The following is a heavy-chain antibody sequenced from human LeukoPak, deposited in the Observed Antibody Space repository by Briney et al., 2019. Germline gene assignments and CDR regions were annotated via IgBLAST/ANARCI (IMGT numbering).Heavy chain of an antibody. J-gene: IGHJ4*02. D-gene: IGHD4-17*01. CDR2: ISTYNGHT. Sequence: GASVKVSCKAFGYTSNTYGISWVRQAPGQGLEYMGWISTYNGHTNYAQKFQDRVTMTAETSTNTGYMELRSLRSDDTAVYYCATGDPYSSDYWGQGTLVTVAS. CDR1: GYTSNTYG. V-gene: IGHV1-18*01. CDR3: ATGDPYSSDY.